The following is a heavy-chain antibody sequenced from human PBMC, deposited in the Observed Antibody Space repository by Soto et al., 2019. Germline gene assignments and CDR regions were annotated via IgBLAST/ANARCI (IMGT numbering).Heavy chain of an antibody. D-gene: IGHD2-8*01. CDR3: ARVPYCTNGVCYTKNLFDP. CDR1: GGTFSSYA. Sequence: QVQLVQSGAEVKKPGSSVKVSCKASGGTFSSYAISWVRQAPGQGLEWMGGVIPIFGTANYAQKFQGRVTITAYESTSTAYMELGSLRSEDTAVYYCARVPYCTNGVCYTKNLFDPWGQGTLVTVSS. J-gene: IGHJ5*02. CDR2: VIPIFGTA. V-gene: IGHV1-69*01.